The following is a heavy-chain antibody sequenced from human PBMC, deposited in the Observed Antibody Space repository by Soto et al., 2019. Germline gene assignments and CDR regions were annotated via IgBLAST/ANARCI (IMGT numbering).Heavy chain of an antibody. V-gene: IGHV4-61*01. CDR1: GDSVGNGPYY. CDR2: IYYSGST. J-gene: IGHJ6*02. Sequence: QVRLQESGPGLVKPSETLSLSCLVSGDSVGNGPYYWSWIRQPPGKGLEWIGYIYYSGSTNLNPSLESRVNISIDTSKNQFSLKLRSVTAADAAVYFCARVGTSCHSGGCYYYYGLGLWGQGTTVAISS. D-gene: IGHD1-26*01. CDR3: ARVGTSCHSGGCYYYYGLGL.